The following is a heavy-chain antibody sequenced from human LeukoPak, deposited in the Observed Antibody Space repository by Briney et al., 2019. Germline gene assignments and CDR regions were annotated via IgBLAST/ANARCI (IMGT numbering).Heavy chain of an antibody. CDR2: ISAYNGNT. D-gene: IGHD3-22*01. CDR3: ARVSPSYYYDSSGYYLVDI. J-gene: IGHJ3*02. V-gene: IGHV1-18*01. Sequence: ASVKVSCKASGYTFTSYGISWVRQAPGQGLEWMGWISAYNGNTNYAQKLQGRVTMTTDTSTSTAYMELRGLRSDDTAVYYCARVSPSYYYDSSGYYLVDIWGQGTMVTVSS. CDR1: GYTFTSYG.